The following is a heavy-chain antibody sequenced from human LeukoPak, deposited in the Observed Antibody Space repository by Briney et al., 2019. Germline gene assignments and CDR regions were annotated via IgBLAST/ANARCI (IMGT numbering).Heavy chain of an antibody. CDR1: GGSISSYY. CDR3: ARGRPYYYGSGSYSPLFDY. V-gene: IGHV4-59*01. D-gene: IGHD3-10*01. J-gene: IGHJ4*02. CDR2: VHFSGNT. Sequence: PSETLSLTCAVSGGSISSYYWSWMRQPPGKGLEWIGCVHFSGNTNYNPSLKSRVTISVDTSKNQLSLRLSSVTAADTAVYYCARGRPYYYGSGSYSPLFDYWGQGTLVTVSS.